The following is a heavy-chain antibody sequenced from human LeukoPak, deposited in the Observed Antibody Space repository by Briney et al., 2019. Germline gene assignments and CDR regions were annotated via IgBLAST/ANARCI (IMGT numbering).Heavy chain of an antibody. J-gene: IGHJ4*02. CDR1: GFTFSDYY. Sequence: PGGSLRLSCAASGFTFSDYYMSWIRQAPGKGLEWVSYISSSGSTIYYADSVKGRFTISRDNAKNSLYLRMNSLRAEDTALYYCAKASYCSSTSCYLDYWGQGTLVTVSS. D-gene: IGHD2-2*01. CDR2: ISSSGSTI. CDR3: AKASYCSSTSCYLDY. V-gene: IGHV3-11*01.